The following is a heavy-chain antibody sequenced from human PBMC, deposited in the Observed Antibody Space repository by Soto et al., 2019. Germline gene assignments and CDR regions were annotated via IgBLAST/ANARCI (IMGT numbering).Heavy chain of an antibody. D-gene: IGHD2-2*01. CDR3: ARDLSSCSSARCYSYYYGMDV. CDR2: INSDGSRT. Sequence: EVQLVESGGGLVQPGGSLRLSCSASGFNFSRYWTHWVRQVPGRGLVWVSHINSDGSRTTYADSVKGRFTISRDNAKNSLYLQMNSLRAEHTAVYYCARDLSSCSSARCYSYYYGMDVWGQVTTVTVSS. CDR1: GFNFSRYW. J-gene: IGHJ6*02. V-gene: IGHV3-74*01.